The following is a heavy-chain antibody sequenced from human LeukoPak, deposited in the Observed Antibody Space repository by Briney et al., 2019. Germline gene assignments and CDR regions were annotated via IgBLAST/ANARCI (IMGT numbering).Heavy chain of an antibody. V-gene: IGHV3-23*01. CDR3: ARDREPGVNIWFGELLEDWYYYYMDV. CDR2: ISGSGGST. CDR1: GFTFSSYG. J-gene: IGHJ6*03. D-gene: IGHD3-10*01. Sequence: GGTLRLSCAASGFTFSSYGMSWVRQAPGKGLEWVSAISGSGGSTYYADSVKGRFTISRDNAKNSLYLQMNSLRAEDTAVYYCARDREPGVNIWFGELLEDWYYYYMDVWGKGTTVTVSS.